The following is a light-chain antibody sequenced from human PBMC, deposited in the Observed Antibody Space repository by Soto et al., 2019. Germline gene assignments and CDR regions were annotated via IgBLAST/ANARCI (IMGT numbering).Light chain of an antibody. V-gene: IGLV2-14*03. J-gene: IGLJ1*01. CDR3: SSWTSSAILYV. CDR1: NSDVGGHNY. Sequence: QSVLTQPASVSGSPGQSITISCTGTNSDVGGHNYVSWYQQHPGKAPKLLIYDVTNRPSGVSIRFSGSKSGNTASLTISGLQADDEADYYCSSWTSSAILYVFGTGTKLTVL. CDR2: DVT.